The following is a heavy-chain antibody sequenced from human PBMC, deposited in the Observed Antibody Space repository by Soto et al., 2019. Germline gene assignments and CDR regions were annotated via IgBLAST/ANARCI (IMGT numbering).Heavy chain of an antibody. CDR3: VRDLVGSASYSTDY. V-gene: IGHV1-18*04. CDR1: GYNFINYG. CDR2: ISVYNGNT. D-gene: IGHD3-10*01. J-gene: IGHJ4*02. Sequence: GASVKVSCKASGYNFINYGISWVRQAPGQGLEWMGWISVYNGNTNYAQKVQGRVTMTTDTSTNTAYMELRSLRSDDTAVYYCVRDLVGSASYSTDYWDLGTLVTVSS.